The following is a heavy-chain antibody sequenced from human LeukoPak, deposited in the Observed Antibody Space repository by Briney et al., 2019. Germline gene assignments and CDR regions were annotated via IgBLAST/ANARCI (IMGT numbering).Heavy chain of an antibody. CDR2: INPNSGGT. CDR1: GYTFTGYY. J-gene: IGHJ6*03. D-gene: IGHD3-16*02. Sequence: ASVKVSCKASGYTFTGYYMHWVRQAPGQGLEWMGWINPNSGGTNYAQKFQGRVTMTRDTSISTAYMELSRLRSDDTAVYYCARDDRYSNYYYYYMDVWGKGTTVTVSS. CDR3: ARDDRYSNYYYYYMDV. V-gene: IGHV1-2*02.